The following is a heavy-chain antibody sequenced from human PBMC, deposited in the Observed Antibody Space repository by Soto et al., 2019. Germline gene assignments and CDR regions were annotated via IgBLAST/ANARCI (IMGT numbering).Heavy chain of an antibody. D-gene: IGHD6-19*01. CDR3: TTEFCDTGCYPGIA. CDR2: IKTNAEGGTT. J-gene: IGHJ5*02. CDR1: GFIFSKAW. V-gene: IGHV3-15*07. Sequence: PGVSLRLSCAASGFIFSKAWMNWVSQAPGKGLEWVGRIKTNAEGGTTEYAAPVKGRITISRDDSKNTLYLQLNSLKTEDAAIYYCTTEFCDTGCYPGIAWGQGT.